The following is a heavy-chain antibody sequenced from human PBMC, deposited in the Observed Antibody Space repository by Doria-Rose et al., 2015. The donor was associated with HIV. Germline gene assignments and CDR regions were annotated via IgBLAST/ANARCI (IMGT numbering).Heavy chain of an antibody. CDR2: TYIRGST. CDR1: GGSISSGSYY. V-gene: IGHV4-61*02. D-gene: IGHD1-20*01. CDR3: ARTANWNDGRVDS. Sequence: QVQLQESGPGVVKPSQTLSLTCTVPGGSISSGSYYWSWIRQPAGKGLEWIGRTYIRGSTDYNPSLQSRVTISVDTSKNQFSLEVNSVTAADTAVYYCARTANWNDGRVDSWGQGTSVIVSS. J-gene: IGHJ4*02.